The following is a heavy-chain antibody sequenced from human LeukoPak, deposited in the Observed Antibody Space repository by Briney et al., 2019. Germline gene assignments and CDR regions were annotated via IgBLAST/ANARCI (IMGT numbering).Heavy chain of an antibody. V-gene: IGHV4-4*02. CDR3: ARRITGTTSDSFDY. CDR1: GGSIDSVNW. J-gene: IGHJ4*02. D-gene: IGHD1-20*01. Sequence: SETLSLTCAVSGGSIDSVNWWTWVRQPPGKGLEWIGEIYHSGTANYNPSLKSRVTISVDTSKNQFSLKLSSVTAADTAVYYCARRITGTTSDSFDYWGQGTLVTVSS. CDR2: IYHSGTA.